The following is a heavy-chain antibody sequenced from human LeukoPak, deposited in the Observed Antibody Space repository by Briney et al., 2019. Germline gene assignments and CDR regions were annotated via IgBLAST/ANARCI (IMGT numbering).Heavy chain of an antibody. CDR2: ISYDGSNK. CDR3: ARGLYDILTGPDY. D-gene: IGHD3-9*01. CDR1: GFTFSSYA. Sequence: GRSLRLSCAASGFTFSSYAMHWVRQAPGKGLEWVAVISYDGSNKYYADSVMGRFTISRDNSKNTLYLQMNSLRAEDTAVYYCARGLYDILTGPDYWGQGTLVTVSS. J-gene: IGHJ4*02. V-gene: IGHV3-30*04.